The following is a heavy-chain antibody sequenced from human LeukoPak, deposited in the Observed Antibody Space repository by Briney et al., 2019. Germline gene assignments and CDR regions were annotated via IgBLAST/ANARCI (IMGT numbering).Heavy chain of an antibody. J-gene: IGHJ6*04. V-gene: IGHV5-10-1*01. D-gene: IGHD6-19*01. CDR3: ARQRTAVDYYYGMDV. CDR1: GYSFTSYW. CDR2: IGPSDSYT. Sequence: GESLRISCKGSGYSFTSYWISWVRQMPGKGLEWMGRIGPSDSYTNYSPSFQGHVTISADKSISTAYLQWSSLKASDTAMYYCARQRTAVDYYYGMDVWGKGTTVTVSS.